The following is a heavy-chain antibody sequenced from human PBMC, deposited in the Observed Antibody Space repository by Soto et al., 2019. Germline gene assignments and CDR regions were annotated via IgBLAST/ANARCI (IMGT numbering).Heavy chain of an antibody. V-gene: IGHV3-30-3*01. CDR1: GFTFSSYA. CDR2: ISYDGSNK. J-gene: IGHJ6*02. CDR3: HGSGRTMSDYYYYGMDV. Sequence: QVQLVESGGGVVQPERSLRLSCAASGFTFSSYAMHWVRQAPGKGLEWVAVISYDGSNKYYADSVKGRFTISRDNSKNTLYLQMNSLRAEDTAVYYCHGSGRTMSDYYYYGMDVWGQGTTVTVSS. D-gene: IGHD3-10*01.